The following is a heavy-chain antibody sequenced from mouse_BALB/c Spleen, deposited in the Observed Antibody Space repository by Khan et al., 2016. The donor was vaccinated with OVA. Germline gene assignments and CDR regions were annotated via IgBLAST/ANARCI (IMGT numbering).Heavy chain of an antibody. D-gene: IGHD2-3*01. CDR2: MNPGSGGT. CDR3: ARGFYGGYLAWFAY. Sequence: QVQLKQSGTELVRPGTSVKVSCKASGYAFTHYLIEWVKQRPGQGLEWIGVMNPGSGGTNYNEKFEGKATLTADTSSSTANMHRSSQTSDDSAVELGARGFYGGYLAWFAYWGQGTLVTVSA. J-gene: IGHJ3*01. V-gene: IGHV1-54*01. CDR1: GYAFTHYL.